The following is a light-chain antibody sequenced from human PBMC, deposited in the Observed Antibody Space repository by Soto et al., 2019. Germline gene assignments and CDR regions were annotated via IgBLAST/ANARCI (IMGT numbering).Light chain of an antibody. CDR3: QHYGSSPPVT. CDR2: GAS. V-gene: IGKV3-20*01. Sequence: DIVLTQSPGTLSLSPGESATLSCRTSQTTSGKYLAWYQQRPGLAPRLLVYGASRRATGIPDRFRGSGSGTEFTLTISGLEPEDFAVYFCQHYGSSPPVTFGQGTRLGIK. CDR1: QTTSGKY. J-gene: IGKJ5*01.